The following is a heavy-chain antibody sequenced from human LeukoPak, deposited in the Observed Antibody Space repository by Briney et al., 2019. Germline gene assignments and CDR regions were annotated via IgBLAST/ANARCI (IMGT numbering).Heavy chain of an antibody. Sequence: PSQTLSLTCTVSGGSINNGGYYWSWIRQHPGKGLEWIGYIYYSGSSYYNPSLRSRVTISVDTSKNHFSLKLSSMTAADTAVYYCARVAYSYGSPLFDYWGQGTLVTVSS. V-gene: IGHV4-31*03. CDR3: ARVAYSYGSPLFDY. CDR2: IYYSGSS. D-gene: IGHD5-18*01. CDR1: GGSINNGGYY. J-gene: IGHJ4*02.